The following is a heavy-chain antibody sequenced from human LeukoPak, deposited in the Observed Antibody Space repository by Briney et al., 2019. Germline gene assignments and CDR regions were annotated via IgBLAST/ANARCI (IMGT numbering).Heavy chain of an antibody. J-gene: IGHJ4*02. CDR2: ISDSGGGT. CDR3: DGADF. V-gene: IGHV3-23*01. CDR1: GFTFNTYS. Sequence: PPGGSLRLSCAASGFTFNTYSMNWARQAPGKGLEWVSAISDSGGGTYYADSVNGRFTISRDNPKNTLYLQMNSLRADDTAVYFCDGADFWGQGTLVTVSS.